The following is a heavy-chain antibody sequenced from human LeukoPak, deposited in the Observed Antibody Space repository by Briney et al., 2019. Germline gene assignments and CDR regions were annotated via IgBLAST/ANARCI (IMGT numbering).Heavy chain of an antibody. CDR1: GFTFSAYW. Sequence: GGSLGLSCAASGFTFSAYWMSWVRQAPGKGLEWVANIKQDGSEKYYVDSVKGRFTISRDNAKNSLYLQMNSLRAEDTAVYYCARDSNWNYIINWGQGTLVTVSS. D-gene: IGHD1-7*01. J-gene: IGHJ4*02. CDR3: ARDSNWNYIIN. CDR2: IKQDGSEK. V-gene: IGHV3-7*01.